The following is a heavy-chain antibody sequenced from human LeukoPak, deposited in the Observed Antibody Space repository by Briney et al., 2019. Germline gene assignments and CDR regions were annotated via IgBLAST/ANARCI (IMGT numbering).Heavy chain of an antibody. D-gene: IGHD4-11*01. CDR3: AGAPYYSNYPVFSRYYYIDY. J-gene: IGHJ4*01. CDR2: VYHSGT. CDR1: GYYIGSGHY. Sequence: PAETLSLTCIVSGYYIGSGHYWAWIRQPPGKGLEWIGCVYHSGTYYTSFLTSRVSISMDTSRNLFSLKLSSVTAADTAVYYCAGAPYYSNYPVFSRYYYIDYWGHGTLVTVSS. V-gene: IGHV4-38-2*02.